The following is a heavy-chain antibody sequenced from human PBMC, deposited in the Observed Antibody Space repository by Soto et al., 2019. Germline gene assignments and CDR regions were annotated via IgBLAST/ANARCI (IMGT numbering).Heavy chain of an antibody. D-gene: IGHD3-3*01. J-gene: IGHJ4*02. V-gene: IGHV3-30-3*01. CDR1: GFTFSSYA. Sequence: QVQLVESGGGVVQPGRSLRLSCAASGFTFSSYAMHWVRQAPGKGLEWVAVISYDGSNKYYADSVKGRFTISRDNSKNTLYLQMNSLRDEDTAVSYCARGFRYYDFWSGNWGQGTLFTVSS. CDR3: ARGFRYYDFWSGN. CDR2: ISYDGSNK.